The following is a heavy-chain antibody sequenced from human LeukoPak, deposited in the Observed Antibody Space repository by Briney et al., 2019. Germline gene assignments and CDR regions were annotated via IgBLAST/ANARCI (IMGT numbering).Heavy chain of an antibody. CDR2: IYPGDSDT. V-gene: IGHV5-51*01. Sequence: TRGESLKISCKGSGYSFTSYWIGWVRQLPGKGLEWMGIIYPGDSDTRYSPSFQGQVTISADKSISTAYLQWSSLKASDTAMYYCARLVDRRCYFDYWGQGTLVTVSS. CDR3: ARLVDRRCYFDY. CDR1: GYSFTSYW. D-gene: IGHD2-15*01. J-gene: IGHJ4*02.